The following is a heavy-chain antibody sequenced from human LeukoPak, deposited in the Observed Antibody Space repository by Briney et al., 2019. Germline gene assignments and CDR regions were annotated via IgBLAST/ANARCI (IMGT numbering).Heavy chain of an antibody. J-gene: IGHJ6*02. CDR3: ARDGPYYDFWSGYSYYYGMDV. Sequence: SETLSLTCTVSGGSISSYYWSWIRQPPGKGLEWIGYIHYSGGTNYNPSLKSRVTISVDTSRNQFSLKLSSVTAADTAVYYCARDGPYYDFWSGYSYYYGMDVWGQGTTVTVSS. D-gene: IGHD3-3*01. CDR2: IHYSGGT. CDR1: GGSISSYY. V-gene: IGHV4-59*12.